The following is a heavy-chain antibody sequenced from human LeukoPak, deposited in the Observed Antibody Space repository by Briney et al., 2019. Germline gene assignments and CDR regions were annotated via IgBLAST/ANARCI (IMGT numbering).Heavy chain of an antibody. V-gene: IGHV1-2*04. Sequence: ASVKVSCKASGYTFTGYYMHWVRQAPRQGLEWMGWINPNSGGTNYAQKFQGWVTMTRDTSISTAYMELSRLRSDDTAVYYCARGQRDMVRGDLLFDYWGQGTLVTVSS. D-gene: IGHD3-10*01. CDR3: ARGQRDMVRGDLLFDY. J-gene: IGHJ4*02. CDR2: INPNSGGT. CDR1: GYTFTGYY.